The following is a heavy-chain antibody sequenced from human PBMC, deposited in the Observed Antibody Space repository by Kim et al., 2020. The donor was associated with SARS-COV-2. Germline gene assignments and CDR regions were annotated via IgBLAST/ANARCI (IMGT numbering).Heavy chain of an antibody. CDR1: GYIFTSYY. V-gene: IGHV1-3*01. Sequence: ASVKVSCKTSGYIFTSYYIHWVRQAPGQRFEWMGWINAANGDTRSSQTFQDRVSFTRDTSASIVYMELSSLRSEDTALYYCARWNRSPDVWGKGTTVTVS. CDR3: ARWNRSPDV. J-gene: IGHJ6*03. CDR2: INAANGDT. D-gene: IGHD1-1*01.